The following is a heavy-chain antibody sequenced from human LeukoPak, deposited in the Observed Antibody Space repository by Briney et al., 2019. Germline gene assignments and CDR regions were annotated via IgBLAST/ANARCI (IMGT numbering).Heavy chain of an antibody. CDR1: GFTFSSYS. D-gene: IGHD3-22*01. CDR3: ARGVHDSSGYSYYYYYYMDV. V-gene: IGHV3-21*01. J-gene: IGHJ6*03. Sequence: PGGSLRLSCAASGFTFSSYSMNWVRQAPGKGLEWVSSISSSSSYIYYADSVKGRFTISRDNAKNSLYLQMNSLRAEDTAVYYFARGVHDSSGYSYYYYYYMDVWGKGTTVTVSS. CDR2: ISSSSSYI.